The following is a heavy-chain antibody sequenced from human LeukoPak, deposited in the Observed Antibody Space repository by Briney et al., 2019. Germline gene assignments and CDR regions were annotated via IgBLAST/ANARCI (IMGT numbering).Heavy chain of an antibody. J-gene: IGHJ3*02. D-gene: IGHD1-1*01. Sequence: RTGGSLRLSCAASGFTFSSYSMNWVRQAPGKGLEWVSSISSSSSYIYYADSVKGRFTISRDNAKNSLYLQMNSLRAEDTAVYYCARDLANIHTTGSTYDGFDIWGQGTMVTVSS. CDR3: ARDLANIHTTGSTYDGFDI. CDR2: ISSSSSYI. V-gene: IGHV3-21*01. CDR1: GFTFSSYS.